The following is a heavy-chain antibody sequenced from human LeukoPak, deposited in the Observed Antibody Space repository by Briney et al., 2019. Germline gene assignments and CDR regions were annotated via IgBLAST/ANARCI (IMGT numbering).Heavy chain of an antibody. CDR2: FSWNSGSL. Sequence: GGSLRLSCAASGFTFNDYSIHWFRQVPGKGLEWVAGFSWNSGSLAYADSVNGRFTISRDNGKNSLILQMNSLRTEDTALYYCAKGPFREVIPYSDHWGQGTLVTVSS. V-gene: IGHV3-9*01. CDR1: GFTFNDYS. D-gene: IGHD3-10*01. J-gene: IGHJ4*02. CDR3: AKGPFREVIPYSDH.